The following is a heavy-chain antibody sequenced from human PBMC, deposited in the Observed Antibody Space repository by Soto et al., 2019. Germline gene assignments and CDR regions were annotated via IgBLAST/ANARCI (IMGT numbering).Heavy chain of an antibody. CDR2: ISYDGSNK. CDR1: GFTFSSYG. V-gene: IGHV3-30*03. D-gene: IGHD2-2*01. Sequence: GGSLRLSCAASGFTFSSYGMHWVRQAPGKGLEWVAVISYDGSNKYYADSVKGRFTISRDNSKNTLYLQMNSLRAEDTAVYYCARDGEDIVVVPAAPNYYYYYMDVWGKGTTVTVSS. CDR3: ARDGEDIVVVPAAPNYYYYYMDV. J-gene: IGHJ6*03.